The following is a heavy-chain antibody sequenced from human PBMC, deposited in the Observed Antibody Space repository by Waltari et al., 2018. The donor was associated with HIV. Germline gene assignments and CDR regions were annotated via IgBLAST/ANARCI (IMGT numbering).Heavy chain of an antibody. CDR1: GGSISSGSYY. J-gene: IGHJ4*02. CDR3: AREGTIFGVDLDY. V-gene: IGHV4-61*02. D-gene: IGHD3-3*01. Sequence: QVQLQESGPGLVKPSQTLSLTCTVSGGSISSGSYYWSWIRQPAGKGLEWIGRIYTSGSTNYNPSLKSRVTISVDTSKNQFSLKLSSVTAADTAVYYCAREGTIFGVDLDYWGQGTLVTVSS. CDR2: IYTSGST.